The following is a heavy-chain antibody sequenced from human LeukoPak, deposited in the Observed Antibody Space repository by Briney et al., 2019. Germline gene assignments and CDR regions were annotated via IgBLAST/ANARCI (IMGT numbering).Heavy chain of an antibody. V-gene: IGHV1-18*01. D-gene: IGHD2-21*02. J-gene: IGHJ4*02. Sequence: ASVKVSCKATGYAFTGYGISWVRQAPGQGLEWMGWISAYNGNRNSAQKFQGRVTMTTDTSTSKVYMELSSLRSDDTAVYYCARDGGGDSWGYFDCWGQGTLVTVSS. CDR3: ARDGGGDSWGYFDC. CDR1: GYAFTGYG. CDR2: ISAYNGNR.